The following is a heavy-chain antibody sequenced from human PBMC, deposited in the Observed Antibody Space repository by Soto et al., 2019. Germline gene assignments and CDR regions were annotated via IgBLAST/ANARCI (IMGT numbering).Heavy chain of an antibody. Sequence: QVPLVQSGAEVKKPGASVRVSCKASGYTFTKFDINWVRQATGQGLEWMGWMNPNSGNTGYAQKFQGRVTMTRNTSIITAYMELSTLRSEDTAVYYCVRGDYGDYSHWFDPWGQGTLVTVSS. V-gene: IGHV1-8*01. J-gene: IGHJ5*02. D-gene: IGHD4-17*01. CDR2: MNPNSGNT. CDR3: VRGDYGDYSHWFDP. CDR1: GYTFTKFD.